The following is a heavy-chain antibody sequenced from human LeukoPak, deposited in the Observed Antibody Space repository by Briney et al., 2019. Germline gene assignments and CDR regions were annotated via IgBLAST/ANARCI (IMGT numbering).Heavy chain of an antibody. CDR2: ISTSSSYI. CDR3: AKTTDNYYYYYMDV. J-gene: IGHJ6*03. Sequence: GGSLRLSCAASGFTFSSYSMNWVRQAPGKGLEGVSYISTSSSYIYYGDSVRGRFTVSRDNAKNSLYLQMNSLRAEDTAVYFCAKTTDNYYYYYMDVWGKGTTVTVSS. V-gene: IGHV3-21*05. CDR1: GFTFSSYS. D-gene: IGHD4-17*01.